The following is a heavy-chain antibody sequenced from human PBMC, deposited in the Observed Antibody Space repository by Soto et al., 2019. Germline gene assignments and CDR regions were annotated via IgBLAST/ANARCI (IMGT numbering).Heavy chain of an antibody. CDR1: GYSFATSG. J-gene: IGHJ4*02. V-gene: IGHV1-18*01. D-gene: IGHD3-22*01. Sequence: QVKLVQSGTEVKKPGASIKVSCKASGYSFATSGMTWVRQAPGQGLGWMGWISVYNGNTNYDQKLQDRVTMTTDTSTNTAFLEVRNLRSDDTAVYYCARAGQYYDASGYADWCQGTLVTVS. CDR3: ARAGQYYDASGYAD. CDR2: ISVYNGNT.